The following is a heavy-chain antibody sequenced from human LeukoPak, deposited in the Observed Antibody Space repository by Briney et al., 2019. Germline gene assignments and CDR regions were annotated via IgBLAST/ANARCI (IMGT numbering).Heavy chain of an antibody. CDR3: TREAPTTVTTLDY. V-gene: IGHV3-69-1*01. CDR1: GLTVSSNY. Sequence: GGSLRLSCAASGLTVSSNYMSWVRQAPGKGLEWVSHISSSRTIYYADPVKGRFTISRDNAKNSLYLQMNSLRAEDTAVYYCTREAPTTVTTLDYWGRGTLVTVSS. CDR2: ISSSRTI. J-gene: IGHJ4*02. D-gene: IGHD4-17*01.